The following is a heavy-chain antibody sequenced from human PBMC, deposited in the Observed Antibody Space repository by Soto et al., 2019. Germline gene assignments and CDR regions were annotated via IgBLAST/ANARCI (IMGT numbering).Heavy chain of an antibody. CDR2: IWYDGSNK. CDR1: GFTFNTYG. V-gene: IGHV3-33*08. Sequence: QVQLVESGGGVVQPGGSLRLYCTTSGFTFNTYGMHWVRQAPGKGLEWGAIIWYDGSNKYYADSVKGRFTIYRDNSKNTLYLQMNSLRAEDTALYYCARADCTGAYCYSWPFNYGVYVWGQGTTVTVSS. CDR3: ARADCTGAYCYSWPFNYGVYV. J-gene: IGHJ6*02. D-gene: IGHD2-15*01.